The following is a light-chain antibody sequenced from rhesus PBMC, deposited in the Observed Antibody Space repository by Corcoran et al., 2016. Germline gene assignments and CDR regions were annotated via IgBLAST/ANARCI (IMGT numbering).Light chain of an antibody. CDR3: QHHDNSPPS. Sequence: DIQMTQSPSSLSASVGDSVTITCRASQGISNWLAWSQQNPGNAPNLLIYRASNLETGVPSRFSASGSGNDFTLTISSLQPEDVATYYCQHHDNSPPSFGQGTRVEIK. CDR1: QGISNW. V-gene: IGKV1-69*01. J-gene: IGKJ2*01. CDR2: RAS.